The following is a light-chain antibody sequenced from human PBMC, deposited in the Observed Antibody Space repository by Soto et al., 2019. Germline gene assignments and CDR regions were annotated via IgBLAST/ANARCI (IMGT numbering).Light chain of an antibody. J-gene: IGKJ2*01. V-gene: IGKV3-11*01. CDR3: QQRSYWLYT. CDR2: DAS. Sequence: EIVLTQSPATLSLSPGERATLSCRASQSVSSYLAWYQQKPGQAPRLLIYDASNRSTGIPARFSGSGSGTDFLLTISSLEPEDFADYYCQQRSYWLYTFGQGTKLEIK. CDR1: QSVSSY.